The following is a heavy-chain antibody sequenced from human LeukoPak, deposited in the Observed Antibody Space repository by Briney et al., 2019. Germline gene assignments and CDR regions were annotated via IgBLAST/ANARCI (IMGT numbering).Heavy chain of an antibody. Sequence: SETLSLTCTVSGGSISSYYWSWIRQPPGKGLEWIGYIYYSGSTNYNPSLKSRVTISVDTSKNQFSLKLSSVTADDTAVYYCARVLETVLMVYAEKYYFDYWGQGTLVTVSS. CDR3: ARVLETVLMVYAEKYYFDY. V-gene: IGHV4-59*01. CDR2: IYYSGST. J-gene: IGHJ4*02. D-gene: IGHD2-8*01. CDR1: GGSISSYY.